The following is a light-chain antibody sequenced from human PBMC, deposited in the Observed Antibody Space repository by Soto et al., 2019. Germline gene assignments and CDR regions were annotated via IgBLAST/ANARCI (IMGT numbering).Light chain of an antibody. CDR3: SSYAGSKEV. V-gene: IGLV2-8*01. Sequence: QFVLTPPPPPSRSPWQSVTNSRTRTRCDVGGYNYVSWYQQHPGKAPKLMIYEVSKRPSGVPDRFSGSKSGNTASLTVSGLQAEDEADYYCSSYAGSKEVFGTGTKVTVL. CDR1: RCDVGGYNY. J-gene: IGLJ1*01. CDR2: EVS.